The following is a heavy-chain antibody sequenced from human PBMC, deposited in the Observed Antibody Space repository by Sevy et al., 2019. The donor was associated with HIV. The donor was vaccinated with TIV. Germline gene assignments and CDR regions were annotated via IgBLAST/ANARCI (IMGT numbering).Heavy chain of an antibody. CDR2: IKKDGSEK. D-gene: IGHD3-22*01. V-gene: IGHV3-7*01. CDR3: ARCYYDSSGYFYYFYGLDV. Sequence: GGSLRLSCAASGFTFSTYYMSWVRQAPGKGLEWVANIKKDGSEKYYVDSVKGRFTISRDNAKNSLYLQMNSLSAEDTAVYYCARCYYDSSGYFYYFYGLDVWGQGTTVTVSS. CDR1: GFTFSTYY. J-gene: IGHJ6*02.